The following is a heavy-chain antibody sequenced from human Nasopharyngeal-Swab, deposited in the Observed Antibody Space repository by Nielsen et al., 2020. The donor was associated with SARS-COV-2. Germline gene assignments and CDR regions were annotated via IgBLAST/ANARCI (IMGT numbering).Heavy chain of an antibody. CDR2: IYYSEST. CDR3: ATYGYGSYYYYYMDV. J-gene: IGHJ6*03. V-gene: IGHV4-39*01. D-gene: IGHD5-18*01. CDR1: GGSISSSSYY. Sequence: SETLSLTCTVSGGSISSSSYYWGWIRQPPGKGLEWIGSIYYSESTYYNPSLKSRVTISVDTSKNQFSLKLSSVTAADTAVYYCATYGYGSYYYYYMDVWGKGTTGTVSS.